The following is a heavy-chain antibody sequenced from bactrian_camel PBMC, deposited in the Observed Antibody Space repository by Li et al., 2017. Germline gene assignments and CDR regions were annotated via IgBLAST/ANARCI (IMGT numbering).Heavy chain of an antibody. D-gene: IGHD2*01. J-gene: IGHJ4*01. Sequence: QLVESGGGSVQTGGSLRLSCVVSGHSRGSNCVGWYRLPPGRAPAEREGIAAIRRSGGETWYAGSVKGRFTISQDNAENTLYLQMNSLKPEDTAMYYCADGGSRSGGWCYRESHFAYWGQGTQVTVS. CDR1: GHSRGSNC. CDR3: ADGGSRSGGWCYRESHFAY. CDR2: IRRSGGET. V-gene: IGHV3S55*01.